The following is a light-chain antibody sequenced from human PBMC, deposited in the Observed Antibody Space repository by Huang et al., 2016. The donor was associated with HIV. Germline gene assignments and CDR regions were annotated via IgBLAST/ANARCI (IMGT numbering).Light chain of an antibody. CDR1: QSVLHSSNNKNY. Sequence: DIVMTQSPDSLTVSLGERATINCKSSQSVLHSSNNKNYLAWYQHKPGQPPKLLIYWATTRESGVPDRFSGSGSGTQFTLTSSSLQAEDVAVYYCQQYYNNPPAWTFGQGTKVEI. CDR3: QQYYNNPPAWT. J-gene: IGKJ1*01. V-gene: IGKV4-1*01. CDR2: WAT.